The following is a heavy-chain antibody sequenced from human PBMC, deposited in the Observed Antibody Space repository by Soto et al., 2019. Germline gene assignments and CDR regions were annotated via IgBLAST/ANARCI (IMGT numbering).Heavy chain of an antibody. V-gene: IGHV3-11*01. CDR1: GFTFSDHY. D-gene: IGHD3-10*01. Sequence: GGSLRLSCAASGFTFSDHYMTWIRQSPGKGLEWVSYISSDSATIYYTDSVQGRFTVSRDNAKNSVYLQMNSLRAEDTAVYYCASDPYYYASYYWGQGTLVTV. J-gene: IGHJ4*02. CDR2: ISSDSATI. CDR3: ASDPYYYASYY.